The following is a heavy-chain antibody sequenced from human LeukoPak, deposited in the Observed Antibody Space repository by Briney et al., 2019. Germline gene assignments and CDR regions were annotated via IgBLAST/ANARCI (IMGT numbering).Heavy chain of an antibody. J-gene: IGHJ4*02. Sequence: KPSETLSLTCTVSGGSISSYYWSWIRQPPGKGLEWIGYIYYSGSTNYNPSLKSRVTISVDTSKNQFSLKLSSVTAADTAVYYCARATYYYDSSGSPIIDYWGQGTLVTVSS. CDR1: GGSISSYY. CDR3: ARATYYYDSSGSPIIDY. D-gene: IGHD3-22*01. V-gene: IGHV4-59*01. CDR2: IYYSGST.